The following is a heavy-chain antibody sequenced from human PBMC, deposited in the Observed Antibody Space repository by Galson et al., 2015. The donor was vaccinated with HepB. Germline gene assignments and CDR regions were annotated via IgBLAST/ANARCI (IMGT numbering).Heavy chain of an antibody. CDR1: GFSLSGHA. V-gene: IGHV3-23*01. CDR2: VTIGGYI. Sequence: SLRLSCAASGFSLSGHAMAWVRHAPGKGLEWVSSVTIGGYIYYADSVKGRFTISRDISKNTLYLQINSLRAEDTAVYYCATFRRTVTTDFDFWGQGTLVTVSS. J-gene: IGHJ4*02. D-gene: IGHD4-17*01. CDR3: ATFRRTVTTDFDF.